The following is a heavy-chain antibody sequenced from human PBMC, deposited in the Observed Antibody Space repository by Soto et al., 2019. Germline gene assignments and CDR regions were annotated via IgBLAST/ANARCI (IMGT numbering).Heavy chain of an antibody. CDR1: GGSFSGYY. V-gene: IGHV4-34*01. J-gene: IGHJ4*02. Sequence: QVQLQQWGAGLLKPSETLSLTCAVYGGSFSGYYWSWIRQPPGKGLEWIGEINHSGSTNYNPSLKSRVTISVDTSKNQFSLKLSSVTPADTAVYYCARGAGWYPLGRGRSSTRFDYWGQGTLVTVSS. D-gene: IGHD6-6*01. CDR2: INHSGST. CDR3: ARGAGWYPLGRGRSSTRFDY.